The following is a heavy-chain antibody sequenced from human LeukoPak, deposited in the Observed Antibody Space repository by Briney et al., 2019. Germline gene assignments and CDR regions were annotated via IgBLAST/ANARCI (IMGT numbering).Heavy chain of an antibody. CDR2: IRYDGSNK. J-gene: IGHJ4*02. D-gene: IGHD4-23*01. V-gene: IGHV3-30*02. CDR3: AARRGNPIDY. CDR1: GFTFSSYG. Sequence: GGSLRLSCAASGFTFSSYGMHWVRQAPGKGLEWVAFIRYDGSNKYYADSVKGRFTISRDNSKNTLYLQMNSLRAEDTAVYYCAARRGNPIDYWGQGTLVTVSS.